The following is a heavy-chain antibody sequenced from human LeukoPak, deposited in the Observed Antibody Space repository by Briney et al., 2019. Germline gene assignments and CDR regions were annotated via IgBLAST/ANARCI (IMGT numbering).Heavy chain of an antibody. CDR3: ATALQYSYGFLDFDY. D-gene: IGHD5-18*01. Sequence: ASVKVSCKVSGYTLTELSMHWVRQAPGKGLEWMGGFDPEDGETIYAQKFQGRVTMTEDTSTDTAYMELSSLRSEDTAVYYCATALQYSYGFLDFDYWGQGTLVTVS. J-gene: IGHJ4*02. CDR2: FDPEDGET. CDR1: GYTLTELS. V-gene: IGHV1-24*01.